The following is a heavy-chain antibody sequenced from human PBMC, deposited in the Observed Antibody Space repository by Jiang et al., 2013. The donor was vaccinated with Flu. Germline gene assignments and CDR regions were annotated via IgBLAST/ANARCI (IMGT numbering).Heavy chain of an antibody. Sequence: KKPGESLKISVRLLDTALPATGSPGCARCPGKAGMDGDHLPDDSDSRYSPSLQGQVTVSVDKSIRTAYLQWSSLKTSDTAMYYCARSNGDYAWYFDVWGRGTLVTVSS. V-gene: IGHV5-51*01. CDR1: DTALPATG. CDR2: LPDDSDS. D-gene: IGHD4-17*01. J-gene: IGHJ2*01. CDR3: ARSNGDYAWYFDV.